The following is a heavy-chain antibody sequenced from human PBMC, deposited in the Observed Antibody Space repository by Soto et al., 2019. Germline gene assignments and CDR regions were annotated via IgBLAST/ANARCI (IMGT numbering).Heavy chain of an antibody. CDR3: ARVGWYSSSWSGDHLP. CDR2: IIPIFGTA. J-gene: IGHJ5*02. CDR1: GGTFSSYA. Sequence: SVTVSCTASGGTFSSYAISWVRQAPGQGLEWMGGIIPIFGTANYAQKFQGRVTITADESTSTAYMELSSLRSEDTAVYYCARVGWYSSSWSGDHLPWGQGTLVTVSS. V-gene: IGHV1-69*13. D-gene: IGHD6-13*01.